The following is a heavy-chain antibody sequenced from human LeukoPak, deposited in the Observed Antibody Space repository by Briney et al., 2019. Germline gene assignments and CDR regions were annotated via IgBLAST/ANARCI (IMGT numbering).Heavy chain of an antibody. CDR3: SRENGAFSPFGY. Sequence: TSETLSLTCGVSGGSISNTNWWSWVCQPPGPGLEWIGEISLTGLTHYNPSLESRVTVSLDKSKNQLSLNLTSVTAADTAVYYCSRENGAFSPFGYWGQGTLVTVSS. V-gene: IGHV4-4*02. D-gene: IGHD2-8*01. CDR2: ISLTGLT. CDR1: GGSISNTNW. J-gene: IGHJ4*02.